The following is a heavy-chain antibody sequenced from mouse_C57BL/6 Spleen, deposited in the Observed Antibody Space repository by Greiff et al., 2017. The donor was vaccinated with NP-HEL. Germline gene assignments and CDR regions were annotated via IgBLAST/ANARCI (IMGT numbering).Heavy chain of an antibody. Sequence: VKLMESGAELMKPGASVTLSCKATGYTFPGYWLEWVKQRPGHGLEWFGEILPGSGSTHSNEKFKGKATFTADTSSNTAYMQLSSLTTEDSAIYYCARRAYGKGSRYFDYWGQGTTLTVSS. CDR1: GYTFPGYW. J-gene: IGHJ2*01. V-gene: IGHV1-9*01. CDR2: ILPGSGST. D-gene: IGHD1-1*01. CDR3: ARRAYGKGSRYFDY.